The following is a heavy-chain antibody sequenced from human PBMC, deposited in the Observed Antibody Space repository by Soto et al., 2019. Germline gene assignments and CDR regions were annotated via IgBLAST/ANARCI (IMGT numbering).Heavy chain of an antibody. D-gene: IGHD3-3*01. CDR3: ARDPRYDFWSGYYDY. V-gene: IGHV1-2*04. Sequence: ASVKVSCKASGYTFTGYYMHWVRQAPGQGLEWMGWINPNSGGTNYAQKFQGWVTMTRDTSISTAYMELSRLRSDDTAVYYCARDPRYDFWSGYYDYWGQGTLVTVS. J-gene: IGHJ4*02. CDR1: GYTFTGYY. CDR2: INPNSGGT.